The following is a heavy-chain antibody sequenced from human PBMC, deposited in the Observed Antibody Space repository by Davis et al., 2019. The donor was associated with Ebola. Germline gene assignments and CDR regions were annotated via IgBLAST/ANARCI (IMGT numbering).Heavy chain of an antibody. CDR1: GYTFTGYY. V-gene: IGHV1-2*02. J-gene: IGHJ5*02. CDR3: AREMIAVAGHSWFDP. CDR2: INPNSGGT. Sequence: ASVTVSCKASGYTFTGYYMHWVRQAPGQGLEWMGWINPNSGGTNYAQKFQGRVTMTRDTSISTAYMELSRLRSDDTAVYYCAREMIAVAGHSWFDPWGQGTLVTVSS. D-gene: IGHD6-19*01.